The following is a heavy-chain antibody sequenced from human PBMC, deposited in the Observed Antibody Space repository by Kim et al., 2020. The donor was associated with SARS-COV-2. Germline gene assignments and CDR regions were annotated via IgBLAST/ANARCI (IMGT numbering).Heavy chain of an antibody. CDR3: ARDLATGLSGDYYYYYGMDV. CDR1: GGTFSSYA. D-gene: IGHD4-17*01. Sequence: SVKVSCKASGGTFSSYAISWVRQAPGQGLEWMGGIIPIFGTANYAQKFQGRVTITADESTSTAYMELSSLRSEDTAVYYCARDLATGLSGDYYYYYGMDVWGQGTTVTVSS. CDR2: IIPIFGTA. J-gene: IGHJ6*02. V-gene: IGHV1-69*13.